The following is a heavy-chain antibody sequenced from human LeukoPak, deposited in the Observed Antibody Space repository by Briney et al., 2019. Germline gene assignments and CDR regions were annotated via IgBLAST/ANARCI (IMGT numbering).Heavy chain of an antibody. J-gene: IGHJ4*02. CDR1: GGSISNYY. V-gene: IGHV4-4*07. CDR2: IYTSGGT. D-gene: IGHD6-19*01. Sequence: KSSETLSLTCTVSGGSISNYYWTWIRQPAGKGLEWIGRIYTSGGTNYNPSLKSRVTMSVDTSKNQFSLKLSSVTAADTAMYYCARAAEYSSGWYLFDYWGQGILVTVSA. CDR3: ARAAEYSSGWYLFDY.